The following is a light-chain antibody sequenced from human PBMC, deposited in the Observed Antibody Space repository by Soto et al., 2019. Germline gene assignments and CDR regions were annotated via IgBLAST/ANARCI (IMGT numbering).Light chain of an antibody. CDR1: QSVSSY. CDR2: DAS. V-gene: IGKV3-11*01. Sequence: EIVLTQSPATLSLSPGERATLSCRASQSVSSYLAWYQQKPGQTPRLLIYDASNRATDIPARFSGSGSGTEFTLTISSLEPEDFAVYYCQQRSNWPVTFGQGTRV. J-gene: IGKJ1*01. CDR3: QQRSNWPVT.